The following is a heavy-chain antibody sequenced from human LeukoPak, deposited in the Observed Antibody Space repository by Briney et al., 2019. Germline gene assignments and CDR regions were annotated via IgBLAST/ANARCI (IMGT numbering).Heavy chain of an antibody. CDR2: IYHSGST. D-gene: IGHD6-6*01. V-gene: IGHV4-30-2*01. Sequence: SETLSLTCAVSGGSISSGGYSWSWIRQPPGKGLEWIGYIYHSGSTYYNPSLKSRVTISVDRSKNQFSLKLSSVTAADTAVYYCARSFYSSSSYFDYWGQGTLVTVSS. CDR3: ARSFYSSSSYFDY. J-gene: IGHJ4*02. CDR1: GGSISSGGYS.